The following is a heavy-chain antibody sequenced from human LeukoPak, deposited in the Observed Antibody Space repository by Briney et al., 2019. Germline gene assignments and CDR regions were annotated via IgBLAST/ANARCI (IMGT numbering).Heavy chain of an antibody. CDR2: ISGSGGST. CDR3: AKQIVGATPYYFDY. V-gene: IGHV3-23*01. CDR1: GFTFDDYG. Sequence: GGSLRLSCAASGFTFDDYGLSWVRQAPGKGLEWVSAISGSGGSTYYADSVKGRFTISRDNSKNTLYLQMNSLRAEDTAVYYCAKQIVGATPYYFDYWGQGTLVTVSS. J-gene: IGHJ4*02. D-gene: IGHD1-26*01.